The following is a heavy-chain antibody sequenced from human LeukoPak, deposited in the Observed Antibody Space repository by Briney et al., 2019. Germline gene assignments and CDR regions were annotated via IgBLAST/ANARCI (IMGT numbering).Heavy chain of an antibody. J-gene: IGHJ4*02. Sequence: SETLSLTCTVSGGSISSYYWSWIRQPPGKGLEWIGYIYYSGSTNYNPSLKSRVTISVGTSKNQFSLKLSSVTAADTAVYYCAREYFWSGYYIFDYWGQGTLVTVSS. V-gene: IGHV4-59*01. D-gene: IGHD3-3*01. CDR2: IYYSGST. CDR1: GGSISSYY. CDR3: AREYFWSGYYIFDY.